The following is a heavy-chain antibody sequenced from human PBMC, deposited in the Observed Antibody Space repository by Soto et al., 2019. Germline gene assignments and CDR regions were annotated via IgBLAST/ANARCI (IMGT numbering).Heavy chain of an antibody. Sequence: QVQLVQSGAEVKKPGASVKVSCKASGYTFTSYAMHWVRQAPGQRLEWMGWINAGNGNTKYSQKFQGRVTITRDTSASTASMALSSLRSEDTAVYYCARVVGIAVDDYWGQGTLVTVSS. CDR3: ARVVGIAVDDY. D-gene: IGHD6-19*01. V-gene: IGHV1-3*01. J-gene: IGHJ4*02. CDR1: GYTFTSYA. CDR2: INAGNGNT.